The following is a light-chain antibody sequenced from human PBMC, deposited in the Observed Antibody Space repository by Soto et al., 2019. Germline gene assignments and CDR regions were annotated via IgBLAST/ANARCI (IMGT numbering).Light chain of an antibody. Sequence: EIVLTQSPGTLSLSPGERATLSCRASQSVSCSFLTWYQQKPGQAPRLLIYGASSRATGIPDRFSGGGSGTDFTLTISRLEPEDFAVYYCQQYGSSPFTFGPGTKVDIK. J-gene: IGKJ3*01. V-gene: IGKV3-20*01. CDR1: QSVSCSF. CDR3: QQYGSSPFT. CDR2: GAS.